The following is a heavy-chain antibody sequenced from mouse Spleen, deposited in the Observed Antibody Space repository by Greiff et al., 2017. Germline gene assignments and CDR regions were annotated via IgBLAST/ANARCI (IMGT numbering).Heavy chain of an antibody. D-gene: IGHD1-1*01. CDR3: ARPLYYGSSYEGAMDY. CDR2: ISSGSSTI. J-gene: IGHJ4*01. Sequence: EVMLVESGGGLVKPGGSLKLSCAASGFTFSDYGMHWVRQAPEKGLEWVAYISSGSSTIYYADTVKGRFTISRDNAKNTLFLQMTSLRSEDTAMYYCARPLYYGSSYEGAMDYWGQGTSVTVSS. CDR1: GFTFSDYG. V-gene: IGHV5-17*01.